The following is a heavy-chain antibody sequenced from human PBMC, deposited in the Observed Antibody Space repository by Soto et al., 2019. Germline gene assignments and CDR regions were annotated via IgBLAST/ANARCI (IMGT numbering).Heavy chain of an antibody. CDR2: INAGNGNT. J-gene: IGHJ4*02. Sequence: QVQLVQSGAEVKKPGTSVILSCKASGYTFSKYALQWVRQALGQRLEWMGWINAGNGNTKYSENFQGRLTITRDTSANTAYMDLRSLTSEDTAVYYCARRIWVATAASYYFDSGGQGTQVTVSS. CDR1: GYTFSKYA. D-gene: IGHD5-12*01. CDR3: ARRIWVATAASYYFDS. V-gene: IGHV1-3*01.